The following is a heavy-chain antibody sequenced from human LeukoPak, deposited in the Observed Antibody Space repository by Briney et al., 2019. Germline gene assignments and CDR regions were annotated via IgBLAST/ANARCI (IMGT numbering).Heavy chain of an antibody. V-gene: IGHV1-46*01. D-gene: IGHD2-2*01. J-gene: IGHJ5*02. Sequence: GASVTVSCKASGASFSNYYIHWVRQAPGQGLEWVGLIYPGGGWTNYAQKFQGRVNMTTDTSTSTVYMELSSLRSEDTAVYYCARDMPHNCFDPWGQGTLVTVSP. CDR2: IYPGGGWT. CDR3: ARDMPHNCFDP. CDR1: GASFSNYY.